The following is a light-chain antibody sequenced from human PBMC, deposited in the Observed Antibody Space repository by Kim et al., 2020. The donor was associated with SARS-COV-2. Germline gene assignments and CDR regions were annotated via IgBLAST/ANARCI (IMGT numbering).Light chain of an antibody. CDR1: QTIGSN. CDR2: AVS. V-gene: IGKV3-15*01. CDR3: QHYSKWPYT. J-gene: IGKJ2*01. Sequence: YVSPADGATLASTSSQTIGSNVACRQQKPGQAPRLLIYAVSTRATGVPARFSGSGSGTEFTLTISSLQSEDFAVYYCQHYSKWPYTFGLGTKLEI.